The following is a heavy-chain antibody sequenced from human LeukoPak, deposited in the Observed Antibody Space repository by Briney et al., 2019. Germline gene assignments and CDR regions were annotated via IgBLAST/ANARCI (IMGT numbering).Heavy chain of an antibody. CDR3: ARWATSFDL. CDR2: ISGSGGST. Sequence: GGSLRLSCAASGFTFSSYDMSWVRQAPGKGLEWVSAISGSGGSTYYADSVKGRFTISRDNAKNSLYLQMNSLRAEDTAVYYCARWATSFDLWGQGTPVTVSS. V-gene: IGHV3-23*01. CDR1: GFTFSSYD. D-gene: IGHD5-24*01. J-gene: IGHJ4*02.